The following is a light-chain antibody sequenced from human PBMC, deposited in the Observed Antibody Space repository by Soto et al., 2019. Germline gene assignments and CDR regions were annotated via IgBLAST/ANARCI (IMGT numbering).Light chain of an antibody. J-gene: IGKJ1*01. CDR2: AAS. CDR1: QSISSY. V-gene: IGKV1-39*01. Sequence: DIQMTQSPSSLSASVGDRFTITCRASQSISSYLNWYQQKPGKAPKLLIYAASSLQSGVPSRFSGSGSGTDFTLTISSLQPEDFATYYCQQSYSTHRTFGQGTKVDI. CDR3: QQSYSTHRT.